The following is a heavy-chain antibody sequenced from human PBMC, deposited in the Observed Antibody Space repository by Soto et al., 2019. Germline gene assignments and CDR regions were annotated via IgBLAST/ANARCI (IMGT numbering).Heavy chain of an antibody. V-gene: IGHV4-39*01. CDR3: ASQLESTTYFDY. Sequence: LQLQESGPGLVKPSETLSLTCTVSGGSISNSDYFWAWMRQPPGKGLEWVGTISHTGSPRYNPSLKSPVTIAVDTSKTQFSLRLPSVTAADTAVFYCASQLESTTYFDYWGRGTLVTVSS. D-gene: IGHD1-1*01. CDR2: ISHTGSP. CDR1: GGSISNSDYF. J-gene: IGHJ4*02.